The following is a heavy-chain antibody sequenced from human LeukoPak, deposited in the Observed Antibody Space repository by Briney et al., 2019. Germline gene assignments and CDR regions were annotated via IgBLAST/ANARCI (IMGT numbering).Heavy chain of an antibody. Sequence: ASVKVSCKASGYTFTGYYMHWVRQAPGQGFEWMGWITPNSGGTNYAQKFQGRVTMTRDTSISTAYMELSRLRSDDTAVYYCARAPLTIFGVVTVEDWFDPWGQGTLVTVSS. CDR3: ARAPLTIFGVVTVEDWFDP. CDR2: ITPNSGGT. D-gene: IGHD3-3*01. V-gene: IGHV1-2*02. J-gene: IGHJ5*02. CDR1: GYTFTGYY.